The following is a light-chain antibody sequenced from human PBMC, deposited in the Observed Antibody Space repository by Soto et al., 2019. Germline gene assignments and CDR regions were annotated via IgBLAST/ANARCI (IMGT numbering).Light chain of an antibody. CDR3: QQTTSTPRT. CDR1: QSISTF. V-gene: IGKV1-39*01. J-gene: IGKJ1*01. Sequence: DSQMIQSQSSLSTSVGDRVTITCRASQSISTFLNWYQQKPGKAPTLLIYDASSLQSGVPSRFSGSGSGTEFTLTISSLQPEDFAAYYSQQTTSTPRTLGQGTKVEF. CDR2: DAS.